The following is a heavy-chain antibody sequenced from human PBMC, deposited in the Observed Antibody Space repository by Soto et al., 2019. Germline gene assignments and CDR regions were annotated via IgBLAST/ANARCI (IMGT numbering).Heavy chain of an antibody. CDR1: GGSISTGGYY. D-gene: IGHD2-21*02. Sequence: QVQLQESGPGLVKPSQTLSLTCTVSGGSISTGGYYWTWIRQHPGKGMEWIGYINYSGSTYYNTSLNSRVTITVDTSKNQSSLKLSSVTAADTAVYYCARGLSVTLFDNWGQATVVTVSS. CDR2: INYSGST. J-gene: IGHJ4*02. V-gene: IGHV4-31*03. CDR3: ARGLSVTLFDN.